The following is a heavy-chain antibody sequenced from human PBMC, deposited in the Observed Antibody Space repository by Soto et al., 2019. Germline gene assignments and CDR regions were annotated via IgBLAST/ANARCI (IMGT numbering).Heavy chain of an antibody. CDR1: GFSFGSYA. Sequence: PGGSRRRSWAASGFSFGSYALSWVRQAPGKGLEWVSTISGSDGKTFYADSVNGRFSISRDTSQSTLYLQMNSLRADDTAMYYCARWSYLDYWGQGTRVTVSS. CDR2: ISGSDGKT. D-gene: IGHD3-3*01. V-gene: IGHV3-23*01. CDR3: ARWSYLDY. J-gene: IGHJ4*02.